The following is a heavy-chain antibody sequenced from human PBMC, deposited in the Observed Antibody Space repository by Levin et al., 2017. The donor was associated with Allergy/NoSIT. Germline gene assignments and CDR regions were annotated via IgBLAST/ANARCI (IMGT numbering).Heavy chain of an antibody. J-gene: IGHJ4*02. CDR2: IYFSGRT. Sequence: SCTVSGGSISSGGYFWGWIRQHPGKGLEWIGYIYFSGRTYYNPSLKSRVTISIDTSRNQISLNLSSVTAADTAVYYCASYCSTTSCPFDYWGQGTLVTVSS. CDR3: ASYCSTTSCPFDY. CDR1: GGSISSGGYF. D-gene: IGHD2-2*01. V-gene: IGHV4-31*03.